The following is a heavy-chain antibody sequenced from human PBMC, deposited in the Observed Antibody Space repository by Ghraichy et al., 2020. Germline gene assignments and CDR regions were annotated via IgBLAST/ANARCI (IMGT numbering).Heavy chain of an antibody. CDR1: GGSISSSNW. CDR2: IYHSGST. CDR3: AREEYGWLTWGAFDI. J-gene: IGHJ3*02. Sequence: SETLSLTCAVSGGSISSSNWWSWVRQPPGKGLEWIGEIYHSGSTNYNPSLKSRVTISVDKSKNQFSLKLSSVTAADTAVYYCAREEYGWLTWGAFDIWGQGTMVTVSS. V-gene: IGHV4-4*02. D-gene: IGHD3-16*01.